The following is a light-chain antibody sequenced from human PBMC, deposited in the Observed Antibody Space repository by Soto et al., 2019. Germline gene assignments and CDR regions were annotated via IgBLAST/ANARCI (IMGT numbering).Light chain of an antibody. CDR1: SGDVGGYNY. CDR3: GSYSSGNTRVL. Sequence: QSALTQPASVSGSPGQSITISCTGTSGDVGGYNYVSWYQQHPGKAPKLLIYDVSFRSSGVSNRFSGSKSDNTASLIISGLQAEDEANYYCGSYSSGNTRVLFGGGTKLTVL. V-gene: IGLV2-14*03. CDR2: DVS. J-gene: IGLJ2*01.